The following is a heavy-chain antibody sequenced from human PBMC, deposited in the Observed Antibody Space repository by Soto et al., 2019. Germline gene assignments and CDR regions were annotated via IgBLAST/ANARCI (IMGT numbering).Heavy chain of an antibody. CDR2: INHSGST. Sequence: SETLSLTCAVYGGSFSGYYWSWIRQPPGKGLEWIGEINHSGSTNYSPSLKSRVTISVDTSKNQFSLKLSSVTAADTAVYYRARCLARGVMGWGLYYYYYGMDVWGQGTTVTVSS. CDR3: ARCLARGVMGWGLYYYYYGMDV. V-gene: IGHV4-34*01. D-gene: IGHD3-10*01. J-gene: IGHJ6*02. CDR1: GGSFSGYY.